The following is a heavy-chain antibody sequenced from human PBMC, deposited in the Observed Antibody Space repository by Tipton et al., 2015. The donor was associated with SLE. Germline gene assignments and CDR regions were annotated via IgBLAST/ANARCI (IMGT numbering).Heavy chain of an antibody. CDR2: IYYSGST. Sequence: TLSLTCSVSGDSISSYYWSWIRQPPGKGLEWIGYIYYSGSTNYNPSFKSRVTISLDMSRNQFSLKLISMTAADTAVYFCARGTHFYGFYDSWGQGTLVTVSP. J-gene: IGHJ4*02. D-gene: IGHD3-3*02. CDR1: GDSISSYY. V-gene: IGHV4-59*12. CDR3: ARGTHFYGFYDS.